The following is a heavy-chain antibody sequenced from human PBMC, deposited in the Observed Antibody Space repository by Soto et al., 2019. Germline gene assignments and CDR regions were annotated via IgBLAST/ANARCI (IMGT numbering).Heavy chain of an antibody. CDR3: ANGPENVVVVAATACQE. D-gene: IGHD2-15*01. J-gene: IGHJ1*01. Sequence: GGSLRLSCAAPGLTFSIYAMSWVRQAPGKGLEWVAAVSGSGGSTYYADAVKGRFTISRDESKNTRYVQRNSLSGEDTAVYYCANGPENVVVVAATACQEWGQGTVDPESS. CDR1: GLTFSIYA. CDR2: VSGSGGST. V-gene: IGHV3-23*01.